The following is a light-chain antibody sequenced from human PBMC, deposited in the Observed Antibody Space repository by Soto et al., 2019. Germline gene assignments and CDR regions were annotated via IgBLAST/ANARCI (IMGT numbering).Light chain of an antibody. CDR2: AAS. J-gene: IGKJ5*01. Sequence: DIQLTQSPSFLSASVGDRVTITCRASQGISSYLAWYQQKPGKAPKLLIYAASTLQSGVPLRFSGSGSGTSFTLTISSLQPEDFATYYCQQLLSYPITFGQGTRPEIK. CDR1: QGISSY. V-gene: IGKV1-9*01. CDR3: QQLLSYPIT.